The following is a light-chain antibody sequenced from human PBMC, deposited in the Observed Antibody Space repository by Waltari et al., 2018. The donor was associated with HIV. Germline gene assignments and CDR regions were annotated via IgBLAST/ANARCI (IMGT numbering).Light chain of an antibody. CDR3: QSYDSRQSVRYV. Sequence: QSVLTQPPSVSGAPGQSVAISCSGISSNIGARYHVHWYQQLPGTAPKLLIYANNNRPSGVPDRFAGSKSGTSASLAITGLQAEDEADYYCQSYDSRQSVRYVFGTGTKVIVL. CDR1: SSNIGARYH. CDR2: ANN. J-gene: IGLJ1*01. V-gene: IGLV1-40*01.